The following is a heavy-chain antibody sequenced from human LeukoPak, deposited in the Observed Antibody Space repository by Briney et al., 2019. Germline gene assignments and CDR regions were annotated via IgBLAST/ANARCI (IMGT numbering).Heavy chain of an antibody. Sequence: GASVKVSCKASGYTFTGYYMHWVRQAPGQGLGWMGWINPNSGGTNYAQKFQGRVTMTRDTSISTAYMELSRLRSDDTAVYYCARGGYYDSRYFDYWGQGTLVTVSS. J-gene: IGHJ4*02. V-gene: IGHV1-2*02. CDR3: ARGGYYDSRYFDY. CDR1: GYTFTGYY. CDR2: INPNSGGT. D-gene: IGHD3-22*01.